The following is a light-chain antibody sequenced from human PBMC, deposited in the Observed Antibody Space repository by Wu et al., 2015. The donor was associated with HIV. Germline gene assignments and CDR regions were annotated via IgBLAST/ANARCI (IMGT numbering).Light chain of an antibody. V-gene: IGKV3-15*01. CDR3: QQYNNWPLT. Sequence: EQVITQSPDILSVSPGETATLSCRASQSVGRELAWYQQKPGQAPRLLMYDASTRATNISPRISGSGSETEFTLTITSLQSEDFAIYFCQQYNNWPLTFGQGTKLEV. CDR2: DAS. CDR1: QSVGRE. J-gene: IGKJ1*01.